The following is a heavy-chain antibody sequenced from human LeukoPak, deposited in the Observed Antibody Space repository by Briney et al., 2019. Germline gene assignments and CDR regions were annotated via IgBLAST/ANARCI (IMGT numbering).Heavy chain of an antibody. Sequence: PGGSLRLSCAASGFTFSSYAMSWVRQAPGKGLEWVSGMSDSGASSYYADSVKGRFTISRDNSKNTLYLQMNSLRAEDTAVYYCAKASAGSSWYLGDDYWGQGSLVTVSS. CDR1: GFTFSSYA. D-gene: IGHD6-13*01. J-gene: IGHJ4*02. CDR2: MSDSGASS. V-gene: IGHV3-23*01. CDR3: AKASAGSSWYLGDDY.